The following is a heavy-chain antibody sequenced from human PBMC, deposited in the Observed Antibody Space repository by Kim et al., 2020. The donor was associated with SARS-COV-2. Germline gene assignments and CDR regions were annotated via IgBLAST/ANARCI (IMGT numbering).Heavy chain of an antibody. D-gene: IGHD3-3*01. CDR1: GGSISSYY. V-gene: IGHV4-59*08. J-gene: IGHJ4*02. Sequence: SETLSLTCTVSGGSISSYYWSWIRQPPGKGLEWIGYIYYSGSTNYNSSLKSRVTLSVDTSKNQFSLKLSSVTAADTAVYYCARHSPGITIFGVVIMGHFDYWGQGTLVTVSS. CDR2: IYYSGST. CDR3: ARHSPGITIFGVVIMGHFDY.